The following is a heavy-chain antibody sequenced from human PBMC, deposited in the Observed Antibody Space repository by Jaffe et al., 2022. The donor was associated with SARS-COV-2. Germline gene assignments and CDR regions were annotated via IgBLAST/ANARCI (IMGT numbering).Heavy chain of an antibody. Sequence: QVQLQESGPGLVKPSQTLSLTCTVSGGSISSGDYYWSWIRQPPGKGLEWIGYIYYSGSTYYNPSLKSRVTISVDTSKNQFSLKLSSVTAADTAVYYCARVASGDVDTAMVAHFDYWGQGTLVTVSS. J-gene: IGHJ4*02. CDR3: ARVASGDVDTAMVAHFDY. CDR1: GGSISSGDYY. V-gene: IGHV4-30-4*01. CDR2: IYYSGST. D-gene: IGHD5-18*01.